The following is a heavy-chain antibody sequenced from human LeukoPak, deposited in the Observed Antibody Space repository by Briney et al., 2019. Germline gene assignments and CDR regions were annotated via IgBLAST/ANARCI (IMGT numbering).Heavy chain of an antibody. Sequence: GGSLRLSCAASGFTFSSYSMNWVRQAPGKGLEWVSSISSSSSYIYYADSVKGRFTISRDNAKNSLYLQMNSLRAEDTAVYYCAREGIGYDYNFDYWGQGTLVTVSS. CDR2: ISSSSSYI. D-gene: IGHD5-12*01. CDR1: GFTFSSYS. CDR3: AREGIGYDYNFDY. V-gene: IGHV3-21*01. J-gene: IGHJ4*02.